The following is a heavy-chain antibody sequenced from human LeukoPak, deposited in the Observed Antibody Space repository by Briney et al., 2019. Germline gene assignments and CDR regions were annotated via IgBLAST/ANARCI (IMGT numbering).Heavy chain of an antibody. J-gene: IGHJ4*02. D-gene: IGHD2-2*01. CDR2: ITSDGSWT. V-gene: IGHV3-74*01. CDR3: VSFYETY. CDR1: GNYL. Sequence: GSLRLSCAASGNYLMHWVRQAPGKGLVWVSHITSDGSWTSYADSVKGRFTISKDNAKNTVYLQMNNLRAEDTAVYYCVSFYETYWGRGTLVTVSS.